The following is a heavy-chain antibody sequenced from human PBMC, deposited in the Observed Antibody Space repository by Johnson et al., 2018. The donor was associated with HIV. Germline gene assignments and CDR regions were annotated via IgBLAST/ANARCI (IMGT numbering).Heavy chain of an antibody. D-gene: IGHD3-10*01. CDR3: ATFGGESFHAFDI. J-gene: IGHJ3*02. V-gene: IGHV3-7*05. CDR2: IQQDGSEK. Sequence: EVQLVESGGGLVQPGGSLRLSCAASGFTFSSYWLGWVRQAPGKGLEWVANIQQDGSEKYYVDSLKGRFTISRDNAKNSLYLQMNSLRAEDTAVYYCATFGGESFHAFDIWGQGTMVTVSS. CDR1: GFTFSSYW.